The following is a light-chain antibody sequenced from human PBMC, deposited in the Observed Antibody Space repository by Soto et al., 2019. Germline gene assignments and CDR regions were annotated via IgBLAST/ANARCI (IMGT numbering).Light chain of an antibody. CDR3: QQYSTYPIT. CDR2: KAS. CDR1: QSVTTW. V-gene: IGKV1-5*03. J-gene: IGKJ5*01. Sequence: IQMTQSPSTLSASLGERLTITCRASQSVTTWLAWYQQKPGKAPKLPIYKASNLESGLPSRFTGSGSGTEFTLTISSLQSDDFATYYCQQYSTYPITLGHGTRLEIK.